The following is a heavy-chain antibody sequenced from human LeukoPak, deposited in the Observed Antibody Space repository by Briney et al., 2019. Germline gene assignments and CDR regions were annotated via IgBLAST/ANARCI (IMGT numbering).Heavy chain of an antibody. CDR3: ARGIRSGPDYYMDV. D-gene: IGHD3-3*01. Sequence: SETLSLTCTVSGGSISSYYWSWIRQPAGKGLEWIGRIYTSGSTNYNPSLKSRVTMSVDTSKNQFSLKLSSVTAADTAVYYCARGIRSGPDYYMDVWGKGTTVTVSS. CDR1: GGSISSYY. J-gene: IGHJ6*03. V-gene: IGHV4-4*07. CDR2: IYTSGST.